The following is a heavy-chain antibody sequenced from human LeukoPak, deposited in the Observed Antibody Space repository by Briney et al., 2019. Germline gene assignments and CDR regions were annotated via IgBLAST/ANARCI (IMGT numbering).Heavy chain of an antibody. CDR2: RSIYNGNT. J-gene: IGHJ4*02. V-gene: IGHV1-18*01. CDR1: GYDFINYG. CDR3: ARGGPFPSSSSSREYYLDY. D-gene: IGHD6-6*01. Sequence: ASVKVSCKASGYDFINYGISWVRPAPGQGLEWMGWRSIYNGNTDYKLQGRVTMTTDTSTSTAYMEVRSLRSDDTAVYYCARGGPFPSSSSSREYYLDYWGQGTLVTVSS.